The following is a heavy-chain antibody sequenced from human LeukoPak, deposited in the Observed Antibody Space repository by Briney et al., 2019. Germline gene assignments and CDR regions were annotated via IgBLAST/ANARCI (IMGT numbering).Heavy chain of an antibody. D-gene: IGHD2-15*01. Sequence: GGSLRLSCAASGFTFSSYDFHWVRQAPGKGLEWVSAIGVAGDTYYADSVKGRFTISRENAANSLYLQMHSLRAGDTALYYCTREFCGSRAACAGGFYYDVWRRGTLVTVSA. CDR2: IGVAGDT. CDR1: GFTFSSYD. V-gene: IGHV3-13*01. CDR3: TREFCGSRAACAGGFYYDV. J-gene: IGHJ2*01.